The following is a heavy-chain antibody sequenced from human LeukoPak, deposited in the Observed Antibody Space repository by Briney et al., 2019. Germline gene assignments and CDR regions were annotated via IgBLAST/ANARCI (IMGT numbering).Heavy chain of an antibody. CDR3: AREGDSSGYYYGVAY. D-gene: IGHD3-22*01. CDR1: GFTFSSCS. J-gene: IGHJ4*02. V-gene: IGHV3-48*04. CDR2: ISSSSSTI. Sequence: AGGSLRLSCAASGFTFSSCSMNWVRQAPGKGLEWVSYISSSSSTIYYADSVKGRFTISRDNAKNSLYLQMNSLRAEDTAVYYCAREGDSSGYYYGVAYWGQGTLVTVSS.